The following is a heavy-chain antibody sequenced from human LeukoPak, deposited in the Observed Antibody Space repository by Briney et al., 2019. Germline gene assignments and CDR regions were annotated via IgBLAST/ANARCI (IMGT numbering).Heavy chain of an antibody. CDR2: ISTDSGGA. CDR3: ARGTSIVRGIIDY. D-gene: IGHD3-10*01. V-gene: IGHV1-2*02. Sequence: RASVKVSCKASGYIFTGYYMHWVRQAPGQGLEWMGWISTDSGGANYALKFQGRVTLTRDTSITTAYMELNRLRSDDTVVYYCARGTSIVRGIIDYWGQGTLVTVSS. J-gene: IGHJ4*02. CDR1: GYIFTGYY.